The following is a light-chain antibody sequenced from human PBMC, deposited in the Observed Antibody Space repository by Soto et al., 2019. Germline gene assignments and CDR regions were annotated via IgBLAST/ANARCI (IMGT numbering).Light chain of an antibody. J-gene: IGLJ2*01. CDR2: DVS. Sequence: QSALTQPASVSGSPGQSITISCTGTSSDVGGYNYVSWYQQHPGKAPKLMIYDVSNRPSGVSNRFSGSKSGNTASLTISGLQAEDEDDYYCSSYTSSNTPVVFGGGTKLTVL. V-gene: IGLV2-14*01. CDR1: SSDVGGYNY. CDR3: SSYTSSNTPVV.